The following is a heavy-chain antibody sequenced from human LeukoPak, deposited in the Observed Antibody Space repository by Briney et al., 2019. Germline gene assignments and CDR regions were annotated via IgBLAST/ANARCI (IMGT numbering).Heavy chain of an antibody. CDR3: ARGSTVTSFDY. V-gene: IGHV4-4*02. J-gene: IGHJ4*02. Sequence: PSETLSLTCAVSGGSISSSNWWSWVRQPPGKGLEWIGEIYHSGSTNYNPSLKSRVTISVDTSKNQFSLKLSSVTAADTAVYYCARGSTVTSFDYWGQGTLVTVSS. CDR2: IYHSGST. CDR1: GGSISSSNW. D-gene: IGHD4-17*01.